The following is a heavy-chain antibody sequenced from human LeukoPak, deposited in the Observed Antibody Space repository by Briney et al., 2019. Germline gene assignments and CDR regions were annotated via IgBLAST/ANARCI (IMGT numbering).Heavy chain of an antibody. J-gene: IGHJ6*02. V-gene: IGHV3-33*01. CDR3: ARKYDYTLPLPSYGMDV. Sequence: PGGSLRLSCAASGFTFSSYGMHWVRQAPGKGLEWVAVIWYDGSNKYYADSVKGRFTISRDNSKNTLYLQMNSLRAEDTAVYYCARKYDYTLPLPSYGMDVWGQGTTVTVSS. D-gene: IGHD4-11*01. CDR1: GFTFSSYG. CDR2: IWYDGSNK.